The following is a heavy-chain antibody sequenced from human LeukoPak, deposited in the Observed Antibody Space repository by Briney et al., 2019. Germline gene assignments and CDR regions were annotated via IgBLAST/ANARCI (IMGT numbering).Heavy chain of an antibody. V-gene: IGHV4-39*01. Sequence: TSETLSLTCAVYGGSISSSSDYWGWIRQAPGKGLEWIGSIYYHENTYYNSSLKSRVTISVDTSKNQFSLKLNSVTAADTAVYFCARRAYSAAYWKHFDYWGQGTLVTVSS. D-gene: IGHD1-1*01. CDR3: ARRAYSAAYWKHFDY. CDR2: IYYHENT. CDR1: GGSISSSSDY. J-gene: IGHJ4*02.